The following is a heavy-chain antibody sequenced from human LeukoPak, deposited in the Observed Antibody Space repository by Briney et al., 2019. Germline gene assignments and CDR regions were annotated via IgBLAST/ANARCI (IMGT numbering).Heavy chain of an antibody. CDR1: GFTVSSNY. CDR2: IYSGGST. CDR3: AKDQGFYGSGSYKEYFQY. V-gene: IGHV3-53*01. J-gene: IGHJ1*01. D-gene: IGHD3-10*01. Sequence: GGSLRLSCAASGFTVSSNYMSWVRQAPGKGLEWVSVIYSGGSTYYADSVKGRFTTSRDNSKNTLYLQMNSLRAEDTAVYYCAKDQGFYGSGSYKEYFQYWGQGTLVTVPS.